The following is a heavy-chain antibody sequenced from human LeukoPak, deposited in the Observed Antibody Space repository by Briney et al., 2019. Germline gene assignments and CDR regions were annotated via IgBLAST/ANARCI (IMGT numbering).Heavy chain of an antibody. J-gene: IGHJ5*02. V-gene: IGHV4-34*01. D-gene: IGHD3-9*01. CDR1: GGSFSGYY. CDR2: INHSGST. Sequence: SETLSLTCAVYGGSFSGYYWSWIRQPPGKGLEWIGEINHSGSTNDNPSLKSRVTISVDTSKNQFSLKLNSVTAADTAVYYCARAERRYFDWLSRETNWFDPWGQGTLVTVSS. CDR3: ARAERRYFDWLSRETNWFDP.